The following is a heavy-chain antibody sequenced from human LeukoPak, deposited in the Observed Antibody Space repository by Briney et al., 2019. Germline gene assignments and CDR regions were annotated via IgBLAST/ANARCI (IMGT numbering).Heavy chain of an antibody. Sequence: PSGALSLPCGVSGGSIDSTNYWSWVRQAPGKGLEWIGEIAHDGTRNYNPSLRSRVAMSFDRANNYFSLSLTAVTAADTALYYCTGENIAFWGQGVIVTVSS. D-gene: IGHD2/OR15-2a*01. CDR1: GGSIDSTNY. V-gene: IGHV4-4*02. CDR3: TGENIAF. CDR2: IAHDGTR. J-gene: IGHJ4*02.